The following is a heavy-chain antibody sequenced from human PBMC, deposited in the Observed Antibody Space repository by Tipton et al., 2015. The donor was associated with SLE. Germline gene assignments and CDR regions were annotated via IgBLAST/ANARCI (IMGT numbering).Heavy chain of an antibody. V-gene: IGHV4-4*07. CDR1: GGSISSYY. Sequence: TLSLTCTVSGGSISSYYWSWIRQPAGKGLEWIGRIYTSGSTNYNPSLKSRVTMSVDTSKNQFSLKLSSVTAADTAVYYCARHGPTSYRYYDILTGQRGFDYWGQGTLVTVSS. J-gene: IGHJ4*02. CDR2: IYTSGST. CDR3: ARHGPTSYRYYDILTGQRGFDY. D-gene: IGHD3-9*01.